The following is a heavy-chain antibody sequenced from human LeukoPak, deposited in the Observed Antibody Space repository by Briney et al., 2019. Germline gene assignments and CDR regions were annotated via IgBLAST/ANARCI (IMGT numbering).Heavy chain of an antibody. CDR3: ARGGYNSHYYYGMDV. CDR1: GGSISSYY. CDR2: IYYSGST. D-gene: IGHD5-24*01. J-gene: IGHJ6*02. Sequence: PSETLSLTCTVSGGSISSYYWSRIRQPPGKGLEWIGYIYYSGSTNYNPSLESRVTISVDTSKNQFSLKLSSVTAADTAMYYCARGGYNSHYYYGMDVWGQGTTVTVSS. V-gene: IGHV4-59*08.